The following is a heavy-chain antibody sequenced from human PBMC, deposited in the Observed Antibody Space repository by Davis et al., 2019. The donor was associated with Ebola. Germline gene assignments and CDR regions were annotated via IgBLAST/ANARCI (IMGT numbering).Heavy chain of an antibody. CDR2: INPSGGST. D-gene: IGHD3-22*01. V-gene: IGHV1-46*03. J-gene: IGHJ4*02. CDR3: ARDSASITMIVVVHPPDY. CDR1: GYTFTSYY. Sequence: ASVKVSCKASGYTFTSYYMHWVRQAPGQGLEWMGIINPSGGSTSYAQKFQGRVTMTRDTSTSTVYMELSSLRSEDTAVYYCARDSASITMIVVVHPPDYWGQGTLVTVSS.